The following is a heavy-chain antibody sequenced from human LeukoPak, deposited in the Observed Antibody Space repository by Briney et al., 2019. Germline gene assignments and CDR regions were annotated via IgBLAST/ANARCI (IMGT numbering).Heavy chain of an antibody. V-gene: IGHV1-2*06. Sequence: ASVKVSCKASGYTFTGYYMHWVRQAPGQGLEWMGRINPNSGGTNYAQKFQGRVTMTRDTSISTAYMELSRLGSDDTAVYYCARASSSWYLGLNWFDPWGQGTLVTVSS. J-gene: IGHJ5*02. CDR3: ARASSSWYLGLNWFDP. D-gene: IGHD6-13*01. CDR2: INPNSGGT. CDR1: GYTFTGYY.